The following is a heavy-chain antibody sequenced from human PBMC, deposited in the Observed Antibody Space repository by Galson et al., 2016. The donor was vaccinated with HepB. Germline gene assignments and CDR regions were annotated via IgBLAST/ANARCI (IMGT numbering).Heavy chain of an antibody. CDR1: GFSLTTRGVH. CDR3: ARILRGTYFDH. CDR2: ISWDDDK. V-gene: IGHV2-5*08. Sequence: PALVKPTQTLTLTCTFSGFSLTTRGVHVAWIRQPPGEALEWLALISWDDDKRYSPSLKTRLTISKDTSKNQVVLTLTNMDPVDTATYYCARILRGTYFDHWGQGNLVTVSS. J-gene: IGHJ4*02. D-gene: IGHD2-15*01.